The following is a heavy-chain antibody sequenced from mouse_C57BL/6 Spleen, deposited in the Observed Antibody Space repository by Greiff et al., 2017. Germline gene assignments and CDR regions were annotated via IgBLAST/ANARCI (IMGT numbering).Heavy chain of an antibody. D-gene: IGHD3-2*02. CDR1: GYTFTSYW. J-gene: IGHJ3*01. CDR3: ARKTMTRQLRGFAY. CDR2: IDPSDSYT. V-gene: IGHV1-50*01. Sequence: VQLQQPGAELVKPGASVKLSCKASGYTFTSYWMQWVKQRPGQGLEWIGEIDPSDSYTNYNQKFKGKATLTVDTASSTAYMQLSSLTSEDSAVYYWARKTMTRQLRGFAYWGQGTLVTVSA.